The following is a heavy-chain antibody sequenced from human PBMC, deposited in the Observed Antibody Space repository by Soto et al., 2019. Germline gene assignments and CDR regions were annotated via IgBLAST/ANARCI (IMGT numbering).Heavy chain of an antibody. CDR1: GFTFSSYA. Sequence: LRLSCAASGFTFSSYAMSWVRQAPGKGLEWVSAISGSGGSTYYADSVKGRFTISRDNSKNTLYLQMNSLRAEDTAVYYCAKSPDYYDGSGCDYWGQGTLVTVSS. CDR2: ISGSGGST. J-gene: IGHJ4*02. CDR3: AKSPDYYDGSGCDY. D-gene: IGHD3-22*01. V-gene: IGHV3-23*01.